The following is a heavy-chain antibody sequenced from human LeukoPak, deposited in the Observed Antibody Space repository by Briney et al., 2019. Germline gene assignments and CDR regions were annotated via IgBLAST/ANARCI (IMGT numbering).Heavy chain of an antibody. V-gene: IGHV3-23*01. CDR2: ISGSGGST. CDR1: GFTFSSYA. Sequence: GGSLRLSCAASGFTFSSYAMSWVRQAPGKGLEWVSAISGSGGSTYYADSVKGRFTISRDNSKNTLYLQMNSLRAEDTAVYYCAKGGEKFRDYYYYMDVWGKGTTVTVSS. J-gene: IGHJ6*03. CDR3: AKGGEKFRDYYYYMDV.